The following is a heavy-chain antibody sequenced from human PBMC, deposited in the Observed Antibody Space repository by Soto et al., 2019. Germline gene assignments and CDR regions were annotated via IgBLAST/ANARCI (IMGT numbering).Heavy chain of an antibody. CDR3: ARYYGSGRSNYYYGMDV. J-gene: IGHJ6*02. V-gene: IGHV1-3*01. D-gene: IGHD3-10*01. CDR2: INAGNGNT. CDR1: GYTFTSYA. Sequence: PSVKVSCQASGYTFTSYAMHWVRQAPGQRLEWMGWINAGNGNTKYSQKFQGRVTITRDTSASTAYMELSSLRSEDTAVYYCARYYGSGRSNYYYGMDVWGQGTTVTGS.